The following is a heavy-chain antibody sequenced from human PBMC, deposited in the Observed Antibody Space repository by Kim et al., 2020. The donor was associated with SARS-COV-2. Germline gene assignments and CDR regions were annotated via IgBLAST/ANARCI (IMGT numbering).Heavy chain of an antibody. Sequence: GGSLRLSCAASGFTFGSYAMHWVRQAPGKGLEWVAVIWHDGSDQYYADSVKGRFTISRDNSKNTLFLQMNSLRAEDTAIYYCAREEVGDVYAMDVWGQGTTVTVSS. D-gene: IGHD1-26*01. CDR1: GFTFGSYA. CDR3: AREEVGDVYAMDV. J-gene: IGHJ6*02. CDR2: IWHDGSDQ. V-gene: IGHV3-33*01.